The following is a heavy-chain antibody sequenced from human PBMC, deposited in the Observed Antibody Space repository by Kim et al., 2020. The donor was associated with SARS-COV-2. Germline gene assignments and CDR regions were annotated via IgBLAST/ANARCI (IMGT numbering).Heavy chain of an antibody. CDR3: ARDRLGELFYYGMDV. CDR2: IYSGGST. CDR1: GFTVSSNY. V-gene: IGHV3-53*01. Sequence: GGSLRLSCAASGFTVSSNYMSWVRQAPGKGLEWVSVIYSGGSTYYADSVKGRFTISRDNSKNTLYLQMNSLRAEDTAVYYCARDRLGELFYYGMDVWGQGTTVTVSS. D-gene: IGHD3-10*01. J-gene: IGHJ6*02.